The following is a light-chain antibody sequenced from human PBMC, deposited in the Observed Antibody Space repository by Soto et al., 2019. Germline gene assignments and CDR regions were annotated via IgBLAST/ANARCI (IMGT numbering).Light chain of an antibody. J-gene: IGLJ1*01. CDR1: SSTVGGFNV. V-gene: IGLV2-23*01. CDR2: EGI. CDR3: CSYVGSTTYV. Sequence: QSALTQPASLSGSPGQSITISGTGPSSTVGGFNVVSWYQQHPGQAPKVIIYEGIKRPSGVSNRFSDSNSGSTASLKISVLQAEDEAEYYCCSYVGSTTYVFGPVTKLTVL.